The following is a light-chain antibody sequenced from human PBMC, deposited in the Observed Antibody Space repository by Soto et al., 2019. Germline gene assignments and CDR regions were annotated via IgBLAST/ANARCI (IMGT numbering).Light chain of an antibody. V-gene: IGKV1-5*01. CDR1: QSISNW. CDR2: DAS. CDR3: QQPISFPIT. Sequence: DIQMTQSPSTLSASVGDRVTITCRASQSISNWLAWYQQKPGKAPNLLIYDASSLESGVPSRFSGSGSGTEFTLTISSLQPEDFGTYYCQQPISFPITFGQGTRLEIK. J-gene: IGKJ5*01.